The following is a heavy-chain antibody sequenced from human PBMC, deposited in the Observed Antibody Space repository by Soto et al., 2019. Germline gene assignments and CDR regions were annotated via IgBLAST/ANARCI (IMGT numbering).Heavy chain of an antibody. J-gene: IGHJ6*02. Sequence: PGGSLRLSCAASGFTVSSNYMSWVRQAPGKGLEWVSAISGSGSKRYYADHVKGRFTISRDNSKNTLYLQMNSLRAEDTAVYYCARDLLGYYYYGMDVWGQGTTVTVSS. CDR3: ARDLLGYYYYGMDV. CDR1: GFTVSSNY. V-gene: IGHV3-53*05. CDR2: ISGSGSKR.